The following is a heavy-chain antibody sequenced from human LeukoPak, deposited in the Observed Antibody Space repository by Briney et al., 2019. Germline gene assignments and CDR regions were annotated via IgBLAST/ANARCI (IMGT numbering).Heavy chain of an antibody. D-gene: IGHD3-10*01. Sequence: SETLSLTRTVSGGSIRSSYYYWSWIRQPPGKGLEWIGEINHSGSTNYNPSLKSRVTISVDTSKNQFSLKLSSVTAADTAVYYCARGARRITMVRGVTVLDPWGQGTLVTVSS. CDR3: ARGARRITMVRGVTVLDP. CDR1: GGSIRSSYYY. V-gene: IGHV4-39*07. CDR2: INHSGST. J-gene: IGHJ5*02.